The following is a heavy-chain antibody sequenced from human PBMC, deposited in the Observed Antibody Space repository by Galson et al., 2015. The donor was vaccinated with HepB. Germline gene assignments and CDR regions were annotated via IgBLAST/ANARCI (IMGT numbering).Heavy chain of an antibody. CDR2: ISYDGNNK. D-gene: IGHD6-19*01. Sequence: SLRLSCAASGFTFSSYKMHWVRQAPGKGLEWVAVISYDGNNKYYADSVKGRSTISRDNSKDTLYLQMNSLRAEDTAVYYCARALAGAIYRSGWYDAFDIWGQGTMVTVSS. V-gene: IGHV3-30*04. CDR3: ARALAGAIYRSGWYDAFDI. J-gene: IGHJ3*02. CDR1: GFTFSSYK.